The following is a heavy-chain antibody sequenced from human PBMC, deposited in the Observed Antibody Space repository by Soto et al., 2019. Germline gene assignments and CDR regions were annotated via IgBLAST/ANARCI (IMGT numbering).Heavy chain of an antibody. Sequence: DVQLVESGGGLVQPGGSLRLSCAASGFTFNNYWMHWVRQAPGKGLMWVSRINTDGTRTTYADSVKGRFAICRDNAKNTVYLQMNSLRADDTAVYFCARVKSGSYDWSDPWGQGTLVTVSS. CDR3: ARVKSGSYDWSDP. CDR2: INTDGTRT. CDR1: GFTFNNYW. V-gene: IGHV3-74*01. D-gene: IGHD3-10*01. J-gene: IGHJ5*02.